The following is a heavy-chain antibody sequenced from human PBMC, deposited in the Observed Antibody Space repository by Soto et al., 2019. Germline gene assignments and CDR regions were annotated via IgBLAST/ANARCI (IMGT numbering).Heavy chain of an antibody. J-gene: IGHJ4*02. D-gene: IGHD3-22*01. V-gene: IGHV4-34*01. CDR1: GGSFSGHY. CDR3: ARGITMILVVQGDAPDKYYFDS. CDR2: INHSGST. Sequence: SETLSLTCAVYGGSFSGHYWSWIRQSPGKGLEWIGEINHSGSTNQNPSLKSRVTISVDTSKNQFSLKLKSVTAADTAVYYCARGITMILVVQGDAPDKYYFDSWGQGTQVTVSS.